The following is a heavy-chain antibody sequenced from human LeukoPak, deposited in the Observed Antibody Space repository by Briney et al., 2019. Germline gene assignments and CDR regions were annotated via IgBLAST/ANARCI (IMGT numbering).Heavy chain of an antibody. CDR2: IYYSGST. J-gene: IGHJ2*01. Sequence: SETLSLTCTVSGGSISSSSYYWGWIRQPPGKGLEWIGSIYYSGSTYYNPSLKSRVTISVDTSKNQFSLKLSSVTAADTAVYYCARVEAQYGDAEYWYFDLWGRGTLVTVSS. V-gene: IGHV4-39*07. CDR1: GGSISSSSYY. CDR3: ARVEAQYGDAEYWYFDL. D-gene: IGHD2-21*02.